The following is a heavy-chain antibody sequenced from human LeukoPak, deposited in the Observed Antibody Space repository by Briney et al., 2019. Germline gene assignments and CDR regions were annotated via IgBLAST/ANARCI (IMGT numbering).Heavy chain of an antibody. D-gene: IGHD5-24*01. J-gene: IGHJ4*02. CDR3: ARDWVYKIDY. CDR1: GFTFSSYV. V-gene: IGHV3-74*01. Sequence: GGSLRLSCETAGFTFSSYVMHWVRRTPGKGLVRVSRISHDGIISYADSVKGRFTISRDNAKNTLILQMNSLRVEDTAVCYCARDWVYKIDYWGRGTLVTVSS. CDR2: ISHDGII.